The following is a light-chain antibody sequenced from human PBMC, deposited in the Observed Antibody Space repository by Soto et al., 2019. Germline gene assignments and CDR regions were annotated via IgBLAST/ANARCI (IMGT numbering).Light chain of an antibody. CDR2: DSS. V-gene: IGKV1-5*01. CDR1: QPISNW. CDR3: QQCNSDPYT. Sequence: DIHMTQSPSTLSASVGDRVTISCRASQPISNWLAWYQQRPGEDPKLLISDSSNLEAGVSPRLSGTGSGSQYTLTISGLQPDDSATYYCQQCNSDPYTFGQGTKLQIK. J-gene: IGKJ2*01.